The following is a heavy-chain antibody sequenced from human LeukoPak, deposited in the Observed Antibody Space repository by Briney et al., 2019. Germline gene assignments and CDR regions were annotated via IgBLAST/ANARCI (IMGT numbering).Heavy chain of an antibody. V-gene: IGHV3-15*01. J-gene: IGHJ4*02. CDR2: IKSRTDGATT. D-gene: IGHD1-26*01. Sequence: TGGSLRLSCAASGFTFSNALMSWVRQAPGKGLEWVGRIKSRTDGATTDYAAPVKGRFTISRDDSRSTLYLQMNSLKTEDTAVYYCTLHSGSYSGWWGQGTLVTVSS. CDR3: TLHSGSYSGW. CDR1: GFTFSNAL.